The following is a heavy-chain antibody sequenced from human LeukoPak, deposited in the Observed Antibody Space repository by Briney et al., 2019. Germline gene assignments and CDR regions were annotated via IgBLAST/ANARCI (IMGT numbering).Heavy chain of an antibody. CDR3: ARTSTVQGSD. V-gene: IGHV4-61*01. D-gene: IGHD3-10*01. Sequence: SETLSLTCTVSGGSVSSGSYYWSWIRQPPGKGLEWIGYIYYSGSTNYNPSLRSRVTISIDTSKNQFSLKLISVSAGDTAIYYCARTSTVQGSDWGQGTLVTVSS. CDR1: GGSVSSGSYY. CDR2: IYYSGST. J-gene: IGHJ4*02.